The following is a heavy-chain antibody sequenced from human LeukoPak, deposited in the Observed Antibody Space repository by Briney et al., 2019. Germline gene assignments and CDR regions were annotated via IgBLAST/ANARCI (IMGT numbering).Heavy chain of an antibody. J-gene: IGHJ5*02. CDR1: GFTFTTYS. V-gene: IGHV3-23*01. Sequence: GGSLRLSCAASGFTFTTYSMTWVRQAPGKGLEWVSVISGDGGHTYYADSVKGRFTISRDNSKNTLYLQMNSLRAEDTAIYYCAKKLVPNARAWFDPWGQGTLVTVSS. CDR3: AKKLVPNARAWFDP. D-gene: IGHD5-12*01. CDR2: ISGDGGHT.